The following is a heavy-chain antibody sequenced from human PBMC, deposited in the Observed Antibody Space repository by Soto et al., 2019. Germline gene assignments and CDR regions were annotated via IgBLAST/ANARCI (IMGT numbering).Heavy chain of an antibody. J-gene: IGHJ6*03. CDR3: ARGIGCSSTSCYAVYYYYMDV. D-gene: IGHD2-2*01. V-gene: IGHV1-8*01. CDR1: GYTFTSYD. Sequence: GASVKVSCKASGYTFTSYDINWVRQATGQGLEWMGWMNPNSGNTGYAQKFQGRVTMTRNTSISTAYMELSSLRSEDTAVYYCARGIGCSSTSCYAVYYYYMDVWGKGTTVTVSS. CDR2: MNPNSGNT.